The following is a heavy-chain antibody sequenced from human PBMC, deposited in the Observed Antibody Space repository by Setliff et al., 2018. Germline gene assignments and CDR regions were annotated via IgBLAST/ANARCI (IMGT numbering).Heavy chain of an antibody. CDR1: GFSFSRHW. CDR2: IKQDGSTK. Sequence: GGSLRLSCVVSGFSFSRHWMSWVRQAPGKGLEWVADIKQDGSTKYYLDSVEGRFTISRDNAKNSLYLQMNGLRADDTGVYYCVRDDADNYDAFDNWGQGTLVTVSS. CDR3: VRDDADNYDAFDN. J-gene: IGHJ3*02. D-gene: IGHD3-22*01. V-gene: IGHV3-7*01.